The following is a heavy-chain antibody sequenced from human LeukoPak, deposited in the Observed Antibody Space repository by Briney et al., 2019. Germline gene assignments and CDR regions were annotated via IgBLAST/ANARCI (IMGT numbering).Heavy chain of an antibody. J-gene: IGHJ4*02. CDR3: ARDLGLSVTTRGFDY. Sequence: ASVKVSCKASGCTFTSYYIHWVRQAPGQGLEWMGIISPSGGSTSYAEKFQGKVTMTRDTSTSTVYMDLSSLRSEDTAVYYCARDLGLSVTTRGFDYWGQGTLVTVSS. V-gene: IGHV1-46*01. CDR1: GCTFTSYY. CDR2: ISPSGGST. D-gene: IGHD4-17*01.